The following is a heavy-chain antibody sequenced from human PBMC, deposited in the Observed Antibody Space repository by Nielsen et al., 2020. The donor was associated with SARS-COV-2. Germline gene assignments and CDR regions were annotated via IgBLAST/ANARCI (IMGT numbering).Heavy chain of an antibody. CDR1: GGSISSYY. CDR2: IYYSWST. D-gene: IGHD2-2*01. J-gene: IGHJ6*02. CDR3: ARDPGDIVVVPAGPYGMDV. V-gene: IGHV4-59*12. Sequence: SETLSLTCTVSGGSISSYYWSWIRQPPGKGLEWIGYIYYSWSTYYNPSLKSRVTISVDTSKNQFSLKLSSVTAADTALYYCARDPGDIVVVPAGPYGMDVWGQGTTVTVSS.